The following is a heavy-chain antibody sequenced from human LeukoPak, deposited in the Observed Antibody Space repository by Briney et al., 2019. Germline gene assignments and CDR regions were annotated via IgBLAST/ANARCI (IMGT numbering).Heavy chain of an antibody. CDR3: ARQEDHDYGDYYFDY. J-gene: IGHJ4*02. Sequence: GGSLRLSCAASGFTFSSYEMNWVRQAPGKVLEWVSYISSSGSTIYYADSVKGRFTISRDNAKNSLYLQMNSLRAEDTAVYYCARQEDHDYGDYYFDYWGQGILVTVSS. V-gene: IGHV3-48*03. CDR2: ISSSGSTI. D-gene: IGHD4-17*01. CDR1: GFTFSSYE.